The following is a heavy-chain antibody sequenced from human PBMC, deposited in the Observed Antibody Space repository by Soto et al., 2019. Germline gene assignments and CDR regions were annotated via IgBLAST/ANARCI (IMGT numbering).Heavy chain of an antibody. V-gene: IGHV4-30-2*01. Sequence: PSETLSLTCAVSGGSISSGGYSWSWIRQPPGKGLEWIGYIYHSGSTYYNPSLKSRVTISVDRSKNQFSLKLSSVTAADTAVYYCARGVYTMVQGVILDWFYLWGQGTLVTVSS. D-gene: IGHD3-10*01. J-gene: IGHJ5*02. CDR1: GGSISSGGYS. CDR3: ARGVYTMVQGVILDWFYL. CDR2: IYHSGST.